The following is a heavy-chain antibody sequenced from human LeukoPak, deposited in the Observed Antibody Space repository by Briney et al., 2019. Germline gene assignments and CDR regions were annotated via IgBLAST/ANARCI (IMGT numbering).Heavy chain of an antibody. CDR2: INHSGST. V-gene: IGHV4-34*01. CDR3: AAACNHHEAGKTSDFDY. Sequence: SETLSLTCAVYGGSFSAYYWSWIRQPPGKGLEWIGEINHSGSTNYNPSLKSRVTISVDTSKNQFSLKLSSVTAADTAVYYCAAACNHHEAGKTSDFDYWGQGTLVTVSS. CDR1: GGSFSAYY. J-gene: IGHJ4*02. D-gene: IGHD6-13*01.